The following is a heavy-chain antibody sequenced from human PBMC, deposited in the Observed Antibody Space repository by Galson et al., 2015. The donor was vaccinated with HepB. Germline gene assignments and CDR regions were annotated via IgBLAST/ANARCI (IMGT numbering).Heavy chain of an antibody. CDR1: GYTFTSYA. J-gene: IGHJ4*02. Sequence: SVKVSCKASGYTFTSYAMHWVRQAPGQRLEWMGWIDAGNGNTKYSQKFQGRVTITRDTSASTAYMELSSLRPDDTAVYYCATPDIAAAGTGFDYWGQGTLVTVSS. D-gene: IGHD6-13*01. CDR3: ATPDIAAAGTGFDY. CDR2: IDAGNGNT. V-gene: IGHV1-3*01.